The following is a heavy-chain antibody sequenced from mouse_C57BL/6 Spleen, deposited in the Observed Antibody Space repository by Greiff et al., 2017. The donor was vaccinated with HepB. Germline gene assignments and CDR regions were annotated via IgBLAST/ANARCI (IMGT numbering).Heavy chain of an antibody. CDR1: GFNFTDYY. CDR3: AGYYGSTGGYFDV. CDR2: IDPEDGET. D-gene: IGHD2-1*01. J-gene: IGHJ1*03. Sequence: VQLQQSGAELVKPGASVKLSCTASGFNFTDYYMHWVKQRTEQGLEWIGRIDPEDGETNYAPKFQGKATITADTSSNTAYLQLSSLTSEDTAVYYCAGYYGSTGGYFDVWGTGTTVTVSS. V-gene: IGHV14-2*01.